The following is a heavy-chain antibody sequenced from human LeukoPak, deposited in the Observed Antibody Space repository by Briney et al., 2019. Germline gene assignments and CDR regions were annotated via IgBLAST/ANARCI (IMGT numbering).Heavy chain of an antibody. D-gene: IGHD6-13*01. V-gene: IGHV1-69*04. Sequence: SVKVSCKASGGTFSSYAISWVRQAPGQGLEWMGRIIPILGIANYAQKFQGRVTITADKSTSTAYMELSSLRSEDTAVYYCARDHSSSWYFTSYFQHWGQGTLVTVSS. J-gene: IGHJ1*01. CDR2: IIPILGIA. CDR3: ARDHSSSWYFTSYFQH. CDR1: GGTFSSYA.